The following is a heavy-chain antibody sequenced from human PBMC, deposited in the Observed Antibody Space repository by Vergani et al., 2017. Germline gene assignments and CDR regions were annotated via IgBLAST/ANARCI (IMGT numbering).Heavy chain of an antibody. Sequence: QVQLVQSGAEVKKPGASVKVSCTASGYTFTSHYMHWVRQAPGQGLEWMGRIIPILGIANYAQKFQGRVTMTAGKSTSTAYMELSSLRSEDTAGYYCARGNYDMLTGYSGGNWFDPWGQGTLVTVSS. CDR1: GYTFTSHY. J-gene: IGHJ5*02. CDR3: ARGNYDMLTGYSGGNWFDP. V-gene: IGHV1-69*09. CDR2: IIPILGIA. D-gene: IGHD3-9*01.